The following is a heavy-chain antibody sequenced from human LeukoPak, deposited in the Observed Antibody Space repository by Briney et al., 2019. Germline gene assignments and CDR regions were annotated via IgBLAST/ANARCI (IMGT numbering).Heavy chain of an antibody. Sequence: SETLSLTCSVSGGSITSHFWSWIRQPPGKGLEWIGYIHYSGSTNYNPSLKSRVTISPDTSKNQLFLKLSSVTAADTAVYYCARLVWLGESPGSWFDSWGQGTLVTVSS. CDR2: IHYSGST. V-gene: IGHV4-59*11. CDR1: GGSITSHF. D-gene: IGHD3-10*01. CDR3: ARLVWLGESPGSWFDS. J-gene: IGHJ5*01.